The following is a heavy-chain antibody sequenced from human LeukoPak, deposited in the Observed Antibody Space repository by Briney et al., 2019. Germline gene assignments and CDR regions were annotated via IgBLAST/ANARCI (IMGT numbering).Heavy chain of an antibody. CDR3: ARDRGRYYDSRGFYWGYYFDS. Sequence: GGSLRLSCIASGFTFSTYSMNWVRQAPGKGLEWVSTISGSGDSTYYADSVKGRFTISRDNSKDTLYLQMSSVRVVDTAVYYCARDRGRYYDSRGFYWGYYFDSWGQGILVTVST. D-gene: IGHD3-22*01. J-gene: IGHJ4*02. CDR1: GFTFSTYS. CDR2: ISGSGDST. V-gene: IGHV3-23*01.